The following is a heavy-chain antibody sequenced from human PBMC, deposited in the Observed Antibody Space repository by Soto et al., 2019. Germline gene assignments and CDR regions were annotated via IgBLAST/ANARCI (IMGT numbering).Heavy chain of an antibody. D-gene: IGHD6-19*01. CDR1: GDSISSGSY. V-gene: IGHV4-38-2*02. J-gene: IGHJ4*03. CDR2: IYHGGTT. Sequence: SETLSLTFTLSGDSISSGSYWGWIRQPPGEGPEWIASIYHGGTTFYNPSLKSRISISVDTSKNQFSLRLTSVTAADTATYYCARVHVMVVAGSTFKYWGRGTLFTVAS. CDR3: ARVHVMVVAGSTFKY.